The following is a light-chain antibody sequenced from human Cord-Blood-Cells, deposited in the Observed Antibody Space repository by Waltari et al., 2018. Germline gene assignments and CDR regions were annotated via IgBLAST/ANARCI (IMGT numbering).Light chain of an antibody. CDR3: QQSYSTPPYT. CDR2: AAS. V-gene: IGKV1-39*01. CDR1: QSISSY. J-gene: IGKJ2*01. Sequence: DIQMTQSPSSLSASVGERVTITCRASQSISSYLNWYQQKPGKASKLLIYAASSLQSGVPSRFSGSGSGTDFTLTISSLQPEDFATYYCQQSYSTPPYTFGQGTKLEIK.